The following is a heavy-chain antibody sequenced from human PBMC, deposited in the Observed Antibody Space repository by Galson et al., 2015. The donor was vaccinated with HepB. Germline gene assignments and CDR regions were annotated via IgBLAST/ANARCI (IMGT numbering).Heavy chain of an antibody. V-gene: IGHV3-48*01. CDR1: GFTFSSYS. Sequence: SLRLSCAASGFTFSSYSMNWVRQAPGKGLEWVSYISSSSSTIYYADSVKGRFTISRDNAKNSLYLQMNSLRGEDTAVYYCARDARYYGSGSFSDWFDPWGQGTLVTVSS. J-gene: IGHJ5*02. CDR3: ARDARYYGSGSFSDWFDP. D-gene: IGHD3-10*01. CDR2: ISSSSSTI.